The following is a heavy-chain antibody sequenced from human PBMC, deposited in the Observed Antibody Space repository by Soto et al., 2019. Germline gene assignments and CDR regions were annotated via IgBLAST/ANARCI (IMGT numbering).Heavy chain of an antibody. J-gene: IGHJ5*02. CDR1: GASISSYY. V-gene: IGHV4-59*01. CDR2: MHHTQGT. CDR3: ARVPFVGYFDWLDP. D-gene: IGHD3-9*01. Sequence: SETLSLSCIVSGASISSYYWTWIRQPPGGGLEWIGYMHHTQGTNDNPSLRGRVHMSIDTSMNQFSLRLTSVTAADTAVYYCARVPFVGYFDWLDPWGHGTLVTVSS.